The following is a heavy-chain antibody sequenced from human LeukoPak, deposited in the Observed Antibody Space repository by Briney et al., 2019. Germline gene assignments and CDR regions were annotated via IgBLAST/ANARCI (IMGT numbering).Heavy chain of an antibody. CDR2: INPDGSST. J-gene: IGHJ3*01. Sequence: GGSLRLSCAASGFTFSSYWVHWVRQAPGRGLVWVSRINPDGSSTNYADSVKGRFTISRDNAMNTLYLQMNSLRAEDTAVYYCAKVVTGSRNAFDVWGQGTMVTVSS. CDR3: AKVVTGSRNAFDV. CDR1: GFTFSSYW. D-gene: IGHD1-20*01. V-gene: IGHV3-74*01.